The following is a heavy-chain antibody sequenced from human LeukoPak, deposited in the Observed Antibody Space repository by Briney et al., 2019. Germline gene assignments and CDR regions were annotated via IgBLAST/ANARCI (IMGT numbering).Heavy chain of an antibody. V-gene: IGHV3-43*01. Sequence: TGGSLRLSCTASGFTFNDYIMHWVRQSPGKGLDWVSLISGDGSRTYYADSVKGRCTISRDNSKNTVYLQMNSLRAEDTAVYYCAKEWDSWGQGTLVTVST. J-gene: IGHJ4*02. CDR3: AKEWDS. CDR2: ISGDGSRT. CDR1: GFTFNDYI.